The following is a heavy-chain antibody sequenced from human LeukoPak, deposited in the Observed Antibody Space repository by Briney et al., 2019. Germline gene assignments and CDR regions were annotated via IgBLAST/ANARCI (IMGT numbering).Heavy chain of an antibody. D-gene: IGHD3-3*01. V-gene: IGHV3-23*01. J-gene: IGHJ4*02. CDR2: ISGDSGGT. CDR1: VFTFSSYA. CDR3: AKDIRTIFGALDY. Sequence: GGSLRLSCAASVFTFSSYAMIWVRQAPGKGLECVSSISGDSGGTYYADSVKGRFTISRDNSKNTLYLQMNSLRAEDTAVYYCAKDIRTIFGALDYRGQGTLVTVSS.